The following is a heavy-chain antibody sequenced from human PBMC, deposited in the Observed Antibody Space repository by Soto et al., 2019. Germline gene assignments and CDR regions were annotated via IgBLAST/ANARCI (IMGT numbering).Heavy chain of an antibody. CDR3: AXXXXXXXTSSPCCLFFDY. D-gene: IGHD6-13*01. J-gene: IGHJ4*02. CDR1: GYTFTSYA. Sequence: XVSCKASGYTFTSYAMHWVRQAPGQRLEWMGWINAGNGNTKYSQKFQGRVTLTRDTSASTAYMELSSLRSEDTAVYYCAXXXXXXXTSSPCCLFFDYXGQGTLVTVSS. V-gene: IGHV1-3*01. CDR2: INAGNGNT.